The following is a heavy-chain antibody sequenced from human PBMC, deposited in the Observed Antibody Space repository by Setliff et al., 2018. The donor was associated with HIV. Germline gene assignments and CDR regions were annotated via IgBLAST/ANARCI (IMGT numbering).Heavy chain of an antibody. V-gene: IGHV3-74*01. D-gene: IGHD1-26*01. CDR1: GFTFSYYW. J-gene: IGHJ4*02. CDR2: INSDGSST. Sequence: PGESLSLSCAASGFTFSYYWMHWVRQAPGKGLEWVSRINSDGSSTTYADSVKGRFTISRDNAKNTLYLQMNSLRDEDTAVYSCAHRPFSGNYNRYYFDYWGPGTLVTVSS. CDR3: AHRPFSGNYNRYYFDY.